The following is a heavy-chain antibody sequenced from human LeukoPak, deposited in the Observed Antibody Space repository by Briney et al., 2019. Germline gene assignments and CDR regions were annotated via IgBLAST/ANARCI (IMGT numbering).Heavy chain of an antibody. D-gene: IGHD5-18*01. CDR2: ISWNSGSI. V-gene: IGHV3-9*01. CDR1: GFTFDDYA. Sequence: GGSLRLSCAASGFTFDDYAMHWVRQAPGKGLEWVSGISWNSGSIGYADSVKGRFTISRDNAKNSLYLQMNSLRAEDTALYYCAMAYSYGPRLFDYWGQGTLVTVSS. CDR3: AMAYSYGPRLFDY. J-gene: IGHJ4*02.